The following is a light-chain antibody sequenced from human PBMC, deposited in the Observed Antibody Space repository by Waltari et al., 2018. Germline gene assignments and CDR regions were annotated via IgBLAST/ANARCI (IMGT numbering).Light chain of an antibody. CDR1: QGISRW. Sequence: DIQMTQSPSILSASVGDRVTITCRASQGISRWLAWYQQKAGKAPKLLIYDASSLEGGVPSRFSGSGSGTDFTRTISSLQPDDFATYYCQQYNSLWTFGQGTKVE. V-gene: IGKV1-5*01. CDR3: QQYNSLWT. CDR2: DAS. J-gene: IGKJ1*01.